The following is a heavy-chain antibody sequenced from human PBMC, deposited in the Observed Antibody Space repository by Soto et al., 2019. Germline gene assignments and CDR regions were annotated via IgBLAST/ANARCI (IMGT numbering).Heavy chain of an antibody. D-gene: IGHD3-10*02. CDR1: GFTFSDYY. Sequence: PGGSLRLSCAASGFTFSDYYMSWIRQAPGKGLEWLSYSSNSGTYTRYADSVKGRFSISRDNAKNSLFLQINSLRGEDTAIYYCARSGDNYNVLDYWGPGTPVTVSS. CDR3: ARSGDNYNVLDY. V-gene: IGHV3-11*06. CDR2: SSNSGTYT. J-gene: IGHJ4*02.